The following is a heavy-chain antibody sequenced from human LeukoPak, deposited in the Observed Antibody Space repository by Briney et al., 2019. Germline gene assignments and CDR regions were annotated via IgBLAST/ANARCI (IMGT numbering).Heavy chain of an antibody. Sequence: ASVKVSCKASGGTFSSYAISWVRQAPGQGLEWMGGIIPIFGTANYAQKFQGRVTITADESTSIAYMELSSLRSEDTAVYYCARISGYSYGFDYWGQGTLVTVSS. CDR2: IIPIFGTA. V-gene: IGHV1-69*01. J-gene: IGHJ4*02. CDR1: GGTFSSYA. CDR3: ARISGYSYGFDY. D-gene: IGHD5-18*01.